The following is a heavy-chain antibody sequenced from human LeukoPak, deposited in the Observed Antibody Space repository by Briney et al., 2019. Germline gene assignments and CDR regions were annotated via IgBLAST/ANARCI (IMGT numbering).Heavy chain of an antibody. Sequence: ASETLSLTCTVSGGSISTSNYYWGWTRQPPGKGLEWIGNIFYSGSTYYSPSLKSRVIISVDTSKNQFSLKLSSVTAADTAVYYCARDQEGYYDSSGYYSGYYYYMDVWGKGTTVTVSS. V-gene: IGHV4-39*07. CDR3: ARDQEGYYDSSGYYSGYYYYMDV. CDR2: IFYSGST. D-gene: IGHD3-22*01. J-gene: IGHJ6*03. CDR1: GGSISTSNYY.